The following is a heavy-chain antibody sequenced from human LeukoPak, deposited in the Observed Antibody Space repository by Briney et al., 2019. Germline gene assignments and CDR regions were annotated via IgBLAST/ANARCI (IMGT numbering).Heavy chain of an antibody. J-gene: IGHJ4*02. CDR1: GFTLSSYA. CDR3: AKERKQQLMNYFDY. V-gene: IGHV3-23*01. Sequence: GGSLRLSCAASGFTLSSYAMSWVRQAPGKGLEWVSAISDTGNTYHADSVKGRFTISRDNSKNTLYLQMNSLRAEDTAVYYCAKERKQQLMNYFDYWGQGTLVTVSS. D-gene: IGHD6-13*01. CDR2: ISDTGNT.